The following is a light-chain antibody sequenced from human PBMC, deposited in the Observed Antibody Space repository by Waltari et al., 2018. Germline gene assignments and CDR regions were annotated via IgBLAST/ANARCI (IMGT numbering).Light chain of an antibody. V-gene: IGLV2-18*02. CDR1: SSDVGLYNR. CDR2: EVT. Sequence: QSPLAQPPSASGSPGQSVTISCTGTSSDVGLYNRVSWYQQPPGTAPKVMIYEVTNRPSGVPDRFSGAKSGNTASLTISGLQPEDEAHYFCASHSNAAAVVFGGGTKVTVL. J-gene: IGLJ2*01. CDR3: ASHSNAAAVV.